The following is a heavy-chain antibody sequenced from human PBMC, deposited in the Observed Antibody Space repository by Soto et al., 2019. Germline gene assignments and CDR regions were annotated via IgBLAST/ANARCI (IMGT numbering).Heavy chain of an antibody. CDR1: GFTFSSYS. CDR3: ARELGERSSSSINYYYYMDV. V-gene: IGHV3-48*01. CDR2: ISSSSSTI. D-gene: IGHD6-6*01. J-gene: IGHJ6*03. Sequence: EVQLVESGGGLVQPGGSLRLSCAASGFTFSSYSMNWVRQAPGKGLEWVSYISSSSSTIYYADSVKGRFTISRDNAKNSLYLQMNSLRAEETAVYYCARELGERSSSSINYYYYMDVWGKGTTVTVSS.